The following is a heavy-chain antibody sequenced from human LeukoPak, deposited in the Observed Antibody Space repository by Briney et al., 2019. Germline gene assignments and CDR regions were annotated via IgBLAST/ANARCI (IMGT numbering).Heavy chain of an antibody. V-gene: IGHV3-66*01. Sequence: GGSLRLSCAASGFTVSSYYMYWVRQAPGKGLEWVSFIYSGGSTYYTDSVKGRFTISRDNSKNTLYLQMNSLRAEDTAVYYCARGSGWDFDYWGQGTLVTVSS. CDR2: IYSGGST. D-gene: IGHD6-19*01. CDR1: GFTVSSYY. J-gene: IGHJ4*02. CDR3: ARGSGWDFDY.